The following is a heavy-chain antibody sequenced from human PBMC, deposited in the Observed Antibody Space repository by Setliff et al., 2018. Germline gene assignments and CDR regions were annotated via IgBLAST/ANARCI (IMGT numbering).Heavy chain of an antibody. CDR3: ARVGYFDFWRGYGVGAFDL. CDR2: IYYSGNT. V-gene: IGHV4-39*01. CDR1: GVSVSNVNYY. D-gene: IGHD3-3*01. Sequence: SETLSLTCIASGVSVSNVNYYWGWIRQPPGKGLEWIGSIYYSGNTYYNPSFKSRVTISIEKSKNQFSLKLTSVTAADTALYYCARVGYFDFWRGYGVGAFDLWGHGTMVTV. J-gene: IGHJ3*01.